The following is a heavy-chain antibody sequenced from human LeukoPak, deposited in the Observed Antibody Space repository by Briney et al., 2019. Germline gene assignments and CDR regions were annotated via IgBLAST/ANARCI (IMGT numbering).Heavy chain of an antibody. Sequence: ASETLSLTCTVSGGSISGYYWSWIRQPPGKGLEWIGYIYYSGSTNYNPSLKSRVTISVDTSKNQFSLKLSSVTAADTAVYYCAGGTGATSYAFDIWGQGTMVTVSS. D-gene: IGHD4/OR15-4a*01. CDR1: GGSISGYY. CDR3: AGGTGATSYAFDI. V-gene: IGHV4-59*01. J-gene: IGHJ3*02. CDR2: IYYSGST.